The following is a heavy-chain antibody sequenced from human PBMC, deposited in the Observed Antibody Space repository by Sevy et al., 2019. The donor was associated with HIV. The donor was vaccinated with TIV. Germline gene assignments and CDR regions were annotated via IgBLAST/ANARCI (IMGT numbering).Heavy chain of an antibody. J-gene: IGHJ6*02. CDR1: GFTFDDNG. CDR3: ARPGYCGGYCYSYYYGMDV. V-gene: IGHV3-20*04. CDR2: INWNGGST. D-gene: IGHD2-21*02. Sequence: GGSLRLSCAASGFTFDDNGMSWVRQAPGKGLEWVSGINWNGGSTGYADSAKGRFTISRDNAKNSLYLQMNSLRAEDTAVYYCARPGYCGGYCYSYYYGMDVWGQGTTVTVSS.